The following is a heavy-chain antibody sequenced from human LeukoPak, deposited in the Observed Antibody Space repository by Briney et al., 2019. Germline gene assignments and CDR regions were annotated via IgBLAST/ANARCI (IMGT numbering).Heavy chain of an antibody. CDR1: GYTFTSYG. CDR2: ISAYNGNT. Sequence: ASVKVSCMASGYTFTSYGISWVRQAPGQGLEWMGWISAYNGNTNYAQKLQGRVTMTTDTSTSTAYMELRSLRSDDTAVYYCARDRTFTIFYHYPDYYYYGMDVWGQGTTVTVSS. D-gene: IGHD3-9*01. V-gene: IGHV1-18*01. J-gene: IGHJ6*02. CDR3: ARDRTFTIFYHYPDYYYYGMDV.